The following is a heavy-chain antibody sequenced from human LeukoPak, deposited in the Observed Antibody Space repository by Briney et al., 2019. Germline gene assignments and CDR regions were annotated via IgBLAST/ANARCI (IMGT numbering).Heavy chain of an antibody. CDR2: INHSGST. CDR3: ARGRGRASWDYYYYYMDV. V-gene: IGHV4-34*01. CDR1: GGSFSGYY. J-gene: IGHJ6*03. Sequence: SETLSLTCAVYGGSFSGYYWSWIRQPPGEGLEWIGEINHSGSTNYNPSLKSRVTISVDTSKNQFSLKLSSVTAADTAVYYCARGRGRASWDYYYYYMDVWGKGTTVTVSS. D-gene: IGHD3-10*01.